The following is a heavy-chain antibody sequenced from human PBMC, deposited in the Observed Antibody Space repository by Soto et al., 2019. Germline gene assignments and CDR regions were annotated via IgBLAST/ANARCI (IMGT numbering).Heavy chain of an antibody. D-gene: IGHD5-18*01. Sequence: GASVKVSWKASGYTFTSYYMHWVRQAPGQGLDWMGIINPSGGSTSYAQKFQGRVTISRDNSKNTLYLQMNSLRAEDTAVYYCARDGPLREEGGYSYGYFGYYYYYGMDVWGQGTTVTVSS. CDR3: ARDGPLREEGGYSYGYFGYYYYYGMDV. V-gene: IGHV1-46*01. J-gene: IGHJ6*02. CDR2: INPSGGST. CDR1: GYTFTSYY.